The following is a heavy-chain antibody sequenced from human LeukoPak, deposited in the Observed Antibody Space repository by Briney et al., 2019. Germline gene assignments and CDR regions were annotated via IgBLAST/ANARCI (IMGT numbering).Heavy chain of an antibody. J-gene: IGHJ4*02. Sequence: ASVKVSCKASGYTFTGYYMHWVRQTPGHGLEWMGWINPDSGGTNYAQKFQGRVTMTRDTSINTAYMELSRLRSDDTAVYHCARADCSSTSCYSVDYWGQGTLVTVSS. CDR2: INPDSGGT. D-gene: IGHD2-2*01. CDR3: ARADCSSTSCYSVDY. V-gene: IGHV1-2*02. CDR1: GYTFTGYY.